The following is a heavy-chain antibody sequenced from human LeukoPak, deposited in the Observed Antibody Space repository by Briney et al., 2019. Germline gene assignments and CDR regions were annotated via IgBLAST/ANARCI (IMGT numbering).Heavy chain of an antibody. CDR2: INPGGGST. CDR1: GYTFTSYY. CDR3: ARAQEGPTTVVTGYYYYGMDV. D-gene: IGHD4-23*01. V-gene: IGHV1-46*01. J-gene: IGHJ6*02. Sequence: ASVKVSCKASGYTFTSYYMHWVRQAPGQGLEWMGIINPGGGSTSYAQKFQGRVTMTRDTSTSTVYMELSSLRSEDTAVYYCARAQEGPTTVVTGYYYYGMDVWGQGTTVTVSS.